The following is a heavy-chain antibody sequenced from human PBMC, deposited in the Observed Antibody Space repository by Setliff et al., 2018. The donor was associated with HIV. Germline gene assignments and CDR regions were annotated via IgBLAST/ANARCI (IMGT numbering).Heavy chain of an antibody. CDR1: GFSFRSYA. J-gene: IGHJ4*02. V-gene: IGHV3-23*01. CDR2: ISGSGGST. D-gene: IGHD3-3*01. Sequence: PGGSLRLSCAASGFSFRSYAVSWVRQAPGKGLEWVSAISGSGGSTYYADSVKGRFTISRDNAKNSLYLQMNSLTAEDTAVYYCARDVSWRVRTYIDYWGQGALVTVSS. CDR3: ARDVSWRVRTYIDY.